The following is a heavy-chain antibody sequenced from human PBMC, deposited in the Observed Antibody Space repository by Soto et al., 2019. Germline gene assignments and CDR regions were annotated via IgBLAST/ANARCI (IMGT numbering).Heavy chain of an antibody. CDR1: GFTFRSYA. D-gene: IGHD5-12*01. CDR2: INSGNSTI. J-gene: IGHJ4*02. CDR3: VRDRGYTGYELEY. Sequence: EVQLVESGGGLVQPGGSLRLSCAASGFTFRSYAMNWVRQAPGKGLEWVSYINSGNSTIYYAVSAKGRFSISRDNAKNSLYLQMNSLRDEDTAVYFCVRDRGYTGYELEYWGQGALVTVSS. V-gene: IGHV3-48*02.